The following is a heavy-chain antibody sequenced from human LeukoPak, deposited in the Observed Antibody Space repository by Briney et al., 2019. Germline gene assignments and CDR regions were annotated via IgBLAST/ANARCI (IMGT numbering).Heavy chain of an antibody. V-gene: IGHV3-30*02. J-gene: IGHJ4*02. CDR3: VSGRDFDY. Sequence: PGGSLRLYCSASGFTFSTYAMHWLRQAPGKGLEWVAFIRYDGSNKYYADSVKGRFTTSRDNSKNTMYLQMNSLRAEDTAMYYSVSGRDFDYWGQGTLVTVSS. CDR2: IRYDGSNK. CDR1: GFTFSTYA. D-gene: IGHD6-25*01.